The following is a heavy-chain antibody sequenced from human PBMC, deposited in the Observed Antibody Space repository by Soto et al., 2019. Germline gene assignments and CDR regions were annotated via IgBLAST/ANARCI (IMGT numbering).Heavy chain of an antibody. D-gene: IGHD3-10*01. Sequence: SETLSLTCTVSGGSISSSSYYWGWIRQPPGKGLEWIGSIYYSGSTYYNPSLKSRVTISVDTSKNQFSLKLSSVTAADTAVYYCARIVHPENGSGSSYKRRYYYYYYYMDVWGKGTTVTVSS. V-gene: IGHV4-39*01. CDR2: IYYSGST. CDR1: GGSISSSSYY. CDR3: ARIVHPENGSGSSYKRRYYYYYYYMDV. J-gene: IGHJ6*03.